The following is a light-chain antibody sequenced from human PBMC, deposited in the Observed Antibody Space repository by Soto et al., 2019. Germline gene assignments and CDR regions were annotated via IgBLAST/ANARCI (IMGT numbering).Light chain of an antibody. CDR1: QEIGNN. CDR2: AAS. CDR3: QQLNSFPLIT. V-gene: IGKV1-9*01. Sequence: IQLTQSPSSLSASVGNRVTITCRASQEIGNNLAWYQQKSGRAPTPLIYAASTLRGGVPSRFSGSGSGTDFTLTIISLQPEDFATYYCQQLNSFPLITFGPGTKVDIK. J-gene: IGKJ3*01.